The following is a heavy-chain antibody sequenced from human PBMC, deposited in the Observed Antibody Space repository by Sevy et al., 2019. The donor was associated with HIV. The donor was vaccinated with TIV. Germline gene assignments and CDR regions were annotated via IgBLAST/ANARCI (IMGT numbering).Heavy chain of an antibody. J-gene: IGHJ3*02. D-gene: IGHD1-26*01. V-gene: IGHV5-51*01. Sequence: RGESLKISCKASRYSFTSYWIDWVRQMPGKGLELMGTIYPGDSDTRYSPSVKGQVTISADKSITTAYLQWSSLKASDTAMYYCARPTGQKVGVDLGTYGIWGQGTMVTVSS. CDR2: IYPGDSDT. CDR3: ARPTGQKVGVDLGTYGI. CDR1: RYSFTSYW.